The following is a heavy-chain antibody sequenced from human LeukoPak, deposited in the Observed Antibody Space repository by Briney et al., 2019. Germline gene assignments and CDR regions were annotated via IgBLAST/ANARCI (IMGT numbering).Heavy chain of an antibody. D-gene: IGHD3-10*01. Sequence: GASVKVSCKASGYTFTSYDINWVRQATGQGLEWMGWMNPSSGNTGYAQKFQGRVTMTRNTSISTAYMELSSLRSEDTAVYYCARRCEKFGELLYYLDYWGQGTLVTVSS. CDR2: MNPSSGNT. CDR3: ARRCEKFGELLYYLDY. J-gene: IGHJ4*02. V-gene: IGHV1-8*01. CDR1: GYTFTSYD.